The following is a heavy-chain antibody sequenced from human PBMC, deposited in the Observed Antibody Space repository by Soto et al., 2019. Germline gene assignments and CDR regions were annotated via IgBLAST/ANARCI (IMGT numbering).Heavy chain of an antibody. CDR1: GYTFTSYD. J-gene: IGHJ5*02. CDR3: ARHRTYYYGSGSYYFPNWFDP. V-gene: IGHV1-8*01. Sequence: ASVKVSCKASGYTFTSYDINWVRQATGQGLEWMGWMNPNSGNTGYAQKFQGRVTKNQFSLKLSSVTAADTAVYYCARHRTYYYGSGSYYFPNWFDPWGQGTLVTVSS. D-gene: IGHD3-10*01. CDR2: MNPNSGNT.